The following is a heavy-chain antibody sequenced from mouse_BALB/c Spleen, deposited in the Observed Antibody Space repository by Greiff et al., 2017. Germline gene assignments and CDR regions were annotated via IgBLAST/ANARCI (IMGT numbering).Heavy chain of an antibody. CDR1: GYSITRDYA. V-gene: IGHV3-2*02. D-gene: IGHD2-1*01. J-gene: IGHJ2*01. Sequence: EVKLMESGPGLVKPSQSLSLTCTVTGYSITRDYAWNWIRQFPGNKLEWMGYISYSGSTSYNPSLKSRISSTRDTSKNQFFLQLNSVTTEDTATYYCARLDGNYFDYWGQGTTLTVSS. CDR2: ISYSGST. CDR3: ARLDGNYFDY.